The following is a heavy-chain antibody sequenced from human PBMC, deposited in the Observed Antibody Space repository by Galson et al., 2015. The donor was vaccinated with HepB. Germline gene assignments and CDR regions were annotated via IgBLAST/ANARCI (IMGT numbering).Heavy chain of an antibody. CDR2: ISYDGSNK. D-gene: IGHD3-10*01. Sequence: SLRLSCAASGFTFSSYGMHWVRQAPGKGLEWVAVISYDGSNKYYADSVKGRFTISRDNSKNTLYLQMNSLRAEDTAVYYCAKDHPRGGSGSYFLIDYWGQGTLVTVPS. V-gene: IGHV3-30*18. J-gene: IGHJ4*02. CDR1: GFTFSSYG. CDR3: AKDHPRGGSGSYFLIDY.